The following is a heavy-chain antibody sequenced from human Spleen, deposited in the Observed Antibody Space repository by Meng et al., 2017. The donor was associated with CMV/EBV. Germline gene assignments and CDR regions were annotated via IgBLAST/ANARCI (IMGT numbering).Heavy chain of an antibody. CDR1: GGSFTGYL. Sequence: CAVYGGSFTGYLCSWIRQSPGKGLEWIGEINYSETINYNPSLKSRVTMSVDTSKSQFSLKVNSVTAADTAIYYCARRVGSGKYFFDYWSQGTLVTVSS. V-gene: IGHV4-34*01. CDR2: INYSETI. D-gene: IGHD3-10*01. J-gene: IGHJ4*02. CDR3: ARRVGSGKYFFDY.